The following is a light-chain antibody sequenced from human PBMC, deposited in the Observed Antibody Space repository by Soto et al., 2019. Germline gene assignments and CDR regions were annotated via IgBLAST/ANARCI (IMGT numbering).Light chain of an antibody. CDR2: GAS. CDR1: QSVSSSY. J-gene: IGKJ3*01. CDR3: QQYGSSPPIT. Sequence: EIVLTQSPGTLSLSPGERATLSCRASQSVSSSYLAWYQQKSGQAPRLLIYGASSRAISIPDWFSGSGSGTDFTLTISRLEPEDFAVYYCQQYGSSPPITFGPGTKVDIK. V-gene: IGKV3-20*01.